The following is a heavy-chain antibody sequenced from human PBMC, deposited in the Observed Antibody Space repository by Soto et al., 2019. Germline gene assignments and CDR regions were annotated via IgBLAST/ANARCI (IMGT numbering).Heavy chain of an antibody. J-gene: IGHJ6*02. CDR1: GFTFSSYG. CDR2: IWYDGSNK. CDR3: ARAHLSDYGVSYGMDV. V-gene: IGHV3-33*01. Sequence: SLRLSCAASGFTFSSYGMHWVRQAPGKGLEWVAVIWYDGSNKYYADSVKGRFTISRDNSKNTLYLQMNSLRAEDTAVYYCARAHLSDYGVSYGMDVWGQGTTVTVSS. D-gene: IGHD3-16*01.